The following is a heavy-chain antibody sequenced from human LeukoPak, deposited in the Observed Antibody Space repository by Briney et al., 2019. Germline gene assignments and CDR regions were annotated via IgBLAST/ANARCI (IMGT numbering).Heavy chain of an antibody. J-gene: IGHJ4*02. Sequence: GGSLRLSCAASGFTFSSYAMNWVRQTPGKGLEWVSYISSDGATRYSADSVRGRFSTSRDNAKNSVYLQMNRLTVEDTAVYYCAREGFYSDSSGYYKKHDYWGQGTLVTVSS. V-gene: IGHV3-48*01. CDR2: ISSDGATR. CDR1: GFTFSSYA. CDR3: AREGFYSDSSGYYKKHDY. D-gene: IGHD3-22*01.